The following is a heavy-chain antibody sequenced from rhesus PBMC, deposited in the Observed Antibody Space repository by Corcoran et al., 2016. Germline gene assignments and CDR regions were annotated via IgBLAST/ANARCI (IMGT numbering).Heavy chain of an antibody. V-gene: IGHV4S7*01. CDR3: ARGIGAGTPYYFDF. CDR2: IFGNTART. J-gene: IGHJ4*01. D-gene: IGHD1-1*01. CDR1: GGSISGGYY. Sequence: QVQLQESGPGLVKPSETLSLTCAVSGGSISGGYYWGWIRQHPGKGLDWFGNIFGNTARTYYNPPLKSRVTISKDTSKTLFSLNLSSVAAADTAMYYCARGIGAGTPYYFDFWGQGVLVTVSS.